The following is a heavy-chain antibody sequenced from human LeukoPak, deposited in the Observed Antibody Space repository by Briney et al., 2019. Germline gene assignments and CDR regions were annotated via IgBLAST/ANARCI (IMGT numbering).Heavy chain of an antibody. J-gene: IGHJ4*02. CDR2: ISSSSSTI. Sequence: GGSLRLSCAASGFTFSSYSMNWVRQAPGKGLEWVSYISSSSSTIYYADSVKGRFTISRDNAKNSLYLQMNSLRAEDTAVYYCAKHKGIAVAGTQTFDYWGQGTLVTVSS. D-gene: IGHD6-19*01. CDR1: GFTFSSYS. V-gene: IGHV3-48*04. CDR3: AKHKGIAVAGTQTFDY.